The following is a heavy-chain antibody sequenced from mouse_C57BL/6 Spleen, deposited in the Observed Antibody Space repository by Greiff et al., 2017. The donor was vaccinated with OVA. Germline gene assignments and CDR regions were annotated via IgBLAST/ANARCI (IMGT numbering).Heavy chain of an antibody. D-gene: IGHD2-3*01. CDR1: GYTFTSYW. Sequence: QVQLQQPGAELVKPGASVKVSCTASGYTFTSYWMHWVKQRPGQGLEWIGRIHPSDSDTNYNQKFKGKATLTVDKSSSTAYMQLSSLTSEDSAVYYCAIDGYYRPYYFDYWGQGTTLTVSS. CDR3: AIDGYYRPYYFDY. V-gene: IGHV1-74*01. CDR2: IHPSDSDT. J-gene: IGHJ2*01.